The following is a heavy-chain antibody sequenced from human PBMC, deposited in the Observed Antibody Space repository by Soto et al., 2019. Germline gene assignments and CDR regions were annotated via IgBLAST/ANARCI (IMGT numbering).Heavy chain of an antibody. Sequence: EVQLLESGGGLVQPGGSLRLSCAASGFTFSSYAMSWVRQTPGKGLEWVSAISGSGGSTYYADSVKGRFTISRDNSKNTLYLQMNSLRAEDTAVYYCAKGGCSGGSCYSGYWGQGTLVTVSS. D-gene: IGHD2-15*01. CDR1: GFTFSSYA. J-gene: IGHJ4*02. CDR2: ISGSGGST. CDR3: AKGGCSGGSCYSGY. V-gene: IGHV3-23*01.